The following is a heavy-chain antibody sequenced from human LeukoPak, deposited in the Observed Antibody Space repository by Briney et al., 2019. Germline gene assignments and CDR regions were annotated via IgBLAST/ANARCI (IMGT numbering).Heavy chain of an antibody. Sequence: GGSLRLSCAASGFTFDDYAMHWVRQAPGKGLEWVSLISWDGGSTYYADSVKGRFIISRDNSKNSLYLQMNSLRAEDTALYYCAKDIHSSSWYYFQHWGQGTLVTVSS. J-gene: IGHJ1*01. D-gene: IGHD6-13*01. CDR1: GFTFDDYA. CDR2: ISWDGGST. CDR3: AKDIHSSSWYYFQH. V-gene: IGHV3-43D*04.